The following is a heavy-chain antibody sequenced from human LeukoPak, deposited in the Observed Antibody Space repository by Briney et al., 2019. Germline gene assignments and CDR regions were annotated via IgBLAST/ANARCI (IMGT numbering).Heavy chain of an antibody. CDR3: ARVILVGATTGPLGY. J-gene: IGHJ4*02. V-gene: IGHV3-9*01. CDR2: ISWNSGSI. D-gene: IGHD1-26*01. Sequence: GGSLRLSCAASGFTFSSYEMNWVRQAPGKGLEWVSGISWNSGSIGYADSVKGRFTISRDNAKNSLYLQMNSLRAEDTALYYCARVILVGATTGPLGYWGQGTLVTVSS. CDR1: GFTFSSYE.